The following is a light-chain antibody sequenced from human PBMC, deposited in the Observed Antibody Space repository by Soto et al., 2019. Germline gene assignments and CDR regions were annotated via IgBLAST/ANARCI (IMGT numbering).Light chain of an antibody. CDR1: SSDVGGYNY. V-gene: IGLV2-8*01. CDR3: NSYAASGNLCV. Sequence: QSALTQPPSASGSRGQSVTISCTGTSSDVGGYNYVSWYQQHPGKAPKLMIYEVTQRPSGVPNRFSGSKSGNTASLTVSGLQAEDEADYYCNSYAASGNLCVFGGGTNLTVL. J-gene: IGLJ3*02. CDR2: EVT.